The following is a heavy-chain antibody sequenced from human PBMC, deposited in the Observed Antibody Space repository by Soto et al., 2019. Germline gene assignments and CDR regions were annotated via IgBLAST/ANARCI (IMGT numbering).Heavy chain of an antibody. D-gene: IGHD5-18*01. CDR3: AALDTAMVKTAGY. J-gene: IGHJ4*02. CDR2: VKQDGSEE. CDR1: GYSISTYW. Sequence: GGSLRLSCTASGYSISTYWMSWVRQAPGKGLEWVANVKQDGSEEYYVDSVKGRFTISRDNAKNSLYLQMNSLRAEDTAVYYCAALDTAMVKTAGYWGQGTLVTVSS. V-gene: IGHV3-7*01.